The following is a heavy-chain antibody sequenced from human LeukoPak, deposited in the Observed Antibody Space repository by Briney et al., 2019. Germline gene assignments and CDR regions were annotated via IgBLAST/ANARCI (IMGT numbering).Heavy chain of an antibody. V-gene: IGHV4-34*01. Sequence: PSETLSLTCAVYGGSFSGYYWSWIRQPPGKGLEWIGEINHSGSTNYNPSLKSRVTISVDTSKNQFSLKLSSVTAADTAVYYCARYAYSGSYYVDYWGQGTLVTVSS. CDR3: ARYAYSGSYYVDY. CDR1: GGSFSGYY. D-gene: IGHD1-26*01. CDR2: INHSGST. J-gene: IGHJ4*02.